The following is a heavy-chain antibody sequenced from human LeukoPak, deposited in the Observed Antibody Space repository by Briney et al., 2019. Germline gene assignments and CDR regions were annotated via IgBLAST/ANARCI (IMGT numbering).Heavy chain of an antibody. D-gene: IGHD3-9*01. J-gene: IGHJ4*02. CDR2: IRSKANSYAT. CDR3: TPSLYDILTGSDY. V-gene: IGHV3-73*01. CDR1: GFTFSGSA. Sequence: GGSLRLSCAASGFTFSGSAMHWVRQASGKGLEWVGRIRSKANSYATAYAASVKGRFTISRDDSKNTAYLQMNSLKTEETAVYYCTPSLYDILTGSDYWGQGTLVTVSS.